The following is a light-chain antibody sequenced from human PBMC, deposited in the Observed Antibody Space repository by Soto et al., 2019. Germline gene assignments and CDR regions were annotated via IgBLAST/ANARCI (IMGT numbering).Light chain of an antibody. J-gene: IGKJ2*01. V-gene: IGKV3-15*01. Sequence: EIEVTQSPATLSVSPGERATLSCRTSQSVSNNVAWYQQKPGQAPRLLMYGASTRAPGIPARFSGSGSGTDFTITITSLQSDDFAVYSCQQYDKWSPGSFGQGTKLEIK. CDR3: QQYDKWSPGS. CDR2: GAS. CDR1: QSVSNN.